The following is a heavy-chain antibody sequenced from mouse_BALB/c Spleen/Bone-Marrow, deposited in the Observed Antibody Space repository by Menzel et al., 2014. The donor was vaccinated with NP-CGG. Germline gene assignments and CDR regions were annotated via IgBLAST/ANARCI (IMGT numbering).Heavy chain of an antibody. V-gene: IGHV5-12-1*01. CDR1: GFAFSSYD. CDR2: ISSGGGST. CDR3: AREVLRDYFDY. Sequence: EVMLVESGGGLVKPGASLKLSCAASGFAFSSYDMSWVRQTPEKRLEWVAYISSGGGSTYYPDTVKGRFTISRDNAKNTLYLQMSSLKSEDTAMYYCAREVLRDYFDYWGQGTTLTVSS. J-gene: IGHJ2*01. D-gene: IGHD1-1*01.